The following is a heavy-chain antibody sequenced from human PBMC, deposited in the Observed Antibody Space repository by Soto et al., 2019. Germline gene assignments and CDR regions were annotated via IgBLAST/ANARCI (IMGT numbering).Heavy chain of an antibody. V-gene: IGHV3-15*07. Sequence: GGSQRLSCAASGFPFSNAWMNWVRQAPGKGLEWVGRIKSKTDGGTTDYAAPVKGRFTISRDDSKNTLYLQMNSLKTEDTAVYYCTTVLSSSGFLLVDYWGQGTLVTVSS. D-gene: IGHD6-19*01. J-gene: IGHJ4*02. CDR3: TTVLSSSGFLLVDY. CDR1: GFPFSNAW. CDR2: IKSKTDGGTT.